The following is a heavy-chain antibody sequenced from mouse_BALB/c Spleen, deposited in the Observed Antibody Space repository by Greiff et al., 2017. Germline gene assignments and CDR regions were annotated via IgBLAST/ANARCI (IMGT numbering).Heavy chain of an antibody. Sequence: QVQLQQSGPGLVAPSQSLSITCAVSGFSFTGYGVNWVRQPPGKGLEWLGMIWGDGSTDYNSALKSRLSISKDNAKSQVFLKMSSLQTDDTARYYCATDCDYAMDYWGQGTSVTVSS. CDR1: GFSFTGYG. V-gene: IGHV2-6-7*01. J-gene: IGHJ4*01. CDR3: ATDCDYAMDY. CDR2: IWGDGST.